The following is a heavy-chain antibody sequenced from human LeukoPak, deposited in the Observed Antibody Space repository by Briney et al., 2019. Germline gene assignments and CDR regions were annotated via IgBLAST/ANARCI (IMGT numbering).Heavy chain of an antibody. Sequence: ASVKVSCKASGYTLTGYYMHWVRQAPGQGLEWMGRINPNSGGTNYAQKFQGRVTMTRDTSISTAYMELSRLRSDDTAVYYCARERTAARGYYYDSSLDYWGQGTLVTVSS. J-gene: IGHJ4*02. V-gene: IGHV1-2*06. CDR2: INPNSGGT. CDR3: ARERTAARGYYYDSSLDY. CDR1: GYTLTGYY. D-gene: IGHD3-22*01.